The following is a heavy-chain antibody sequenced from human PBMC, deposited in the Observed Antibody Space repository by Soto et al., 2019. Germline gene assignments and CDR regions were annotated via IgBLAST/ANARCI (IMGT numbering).Heavy chain of an antibody. D-gene: IGHD6-19*01. Sequence: EVQLVESGGGLVKPGGSLRLSCAASGFTFSNAWMNWVRQAPGKGLEWVGRIKSKTDGGTTDYAAPVKGRFTISRDDSKNTLYLQMNSLKTEDTAVYYCTTDLKQWLSRGTYNWFDPWGQGTLVTVSS. V-gene: IGHV3-15*07. CDR3: TTDLKQWLSRGTYNWFDP. CDR1: GFTFSNAW. J-gene: IGHJ5*02. CDR2: IKSKTDGGTT.